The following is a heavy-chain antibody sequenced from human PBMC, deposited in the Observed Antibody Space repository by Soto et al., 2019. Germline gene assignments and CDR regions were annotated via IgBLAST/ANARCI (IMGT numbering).Heavy chain of an antibody. CDR3: AKCGPIGHYDFWSGYWVCYMDV. CDR1: GFTFSSYA. J-gene: IGHJ6*03. D-gene: IGHD3-3*01. V-gene: IGHV3-23*01. Sequence: GGSLSLSCAASGFTFSSYAMSWVRQAPGKGLEWVSAISGSGGSTYYADSVKGRFTISRDNSKNTLYLQMNSLRAEDTAVYYCAKCGPIGHYDFWSGYWVCYMDVWGKGTTVTVSS. CDR2: ISGSGGST.